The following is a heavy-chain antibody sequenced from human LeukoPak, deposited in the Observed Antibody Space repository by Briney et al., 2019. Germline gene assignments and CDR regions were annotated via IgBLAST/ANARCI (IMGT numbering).Heavy chain of an antibody. Sequence: SGGSLRLSRAASGFTFSNAWMSWVRQAPGKGLEWVGRIKSKTDGGTTDYAAPVKGRFTISRDDSKNTLYLQMNSLKTEDTAVYYCTRVVGGWYGEDYMDVWGKGTTVTVSS. CDR3: TRVVGGWYGEDYMDV. J-gene: IGHJ6*03. CDR2: IKSKTDGGTT. CDR1: GFTFSNAW. V-gene: IGHV3-15*01. D-gene: IGHD6-19*01.